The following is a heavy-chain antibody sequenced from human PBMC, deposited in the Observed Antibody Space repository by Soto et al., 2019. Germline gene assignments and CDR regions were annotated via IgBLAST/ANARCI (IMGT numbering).Heavy chain of an antibody. CDR1: GGAFSIYA. CDR3: ARYLKXNYDFWGTWKYYYGMDV. V-gene: IGHV1-69*01. J-gene: IGHJ6*02. D-gene: IGHD3-3*01. Sequence: VKVSWKASGGAFSIYAISWVLQAPGQVLELMGGIIPIFGTANYAQKFQGRVTITADESTSTAYMELSSLRSEDTAVYYCARYLKXNYDFWGTWKYYYGMDVWGQGTTVTVSS. CDR2: IIPIFGTA.